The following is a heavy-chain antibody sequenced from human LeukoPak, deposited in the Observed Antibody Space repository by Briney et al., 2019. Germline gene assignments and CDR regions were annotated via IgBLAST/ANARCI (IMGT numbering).Heavy chain of an antibody. J-gene: IGHJ5*02. D-gene: IGHD3-10*02. Sequence: NASETLSLTCTVSGGSTSSYYWSWIRQPPGKGLEWIGYIYYSGSTNYNPSLKSRVTISVDTSKNQFSLKLSSVTAADTAVYYCARDAVFGEPHNWFDPWGQGTLVTVSS. V-gene: IGHV4-59*01. CDR3: ARDAVFGEPHNWFDP. CDR2: IYYSGST. CDR1: GGSTSSYY.